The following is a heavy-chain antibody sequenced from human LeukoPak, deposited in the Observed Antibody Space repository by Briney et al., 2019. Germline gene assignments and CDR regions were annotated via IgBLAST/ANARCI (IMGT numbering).Heavy chain of an antibody. V-gene: IGHV3-74*01. Sequence: GGSLRLSCVASGFSFRYDWLHWVSQAPGKGLEWVSYIHHDGTSIAYADSVKGRFSISRDDARNIMYLQLNSLRVEDTAVYFCARDFGRHGDSLGLDAWGQGTTVTVSS. CDR3: ARDFGRHGDSLGLDA. D-gene: IGHD2-21*02. CDR1: GFSFRYDW. CDR2: IHHDGTSI. J-gene: IGHJ6*02.